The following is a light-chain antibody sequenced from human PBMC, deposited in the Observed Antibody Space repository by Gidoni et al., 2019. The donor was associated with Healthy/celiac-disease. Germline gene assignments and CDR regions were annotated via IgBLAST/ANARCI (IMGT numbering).Light chain of an antibody. Sequence: DIQMTQSPSSLSASVGNRVTITCRASQSISIYLNWYQQKPGKAPKLLIYAASSLQSGVPSRFSGSGSGTDFTLTISSLQPEDFATYYCQQSHSTPSSFGQGTKLEIK. CDR1: QSISIY. CDR2: AAS. J-gene: IGKJ2*03. CDR3: QQSHSTPSS. V-gene: IGKV1-39*01.